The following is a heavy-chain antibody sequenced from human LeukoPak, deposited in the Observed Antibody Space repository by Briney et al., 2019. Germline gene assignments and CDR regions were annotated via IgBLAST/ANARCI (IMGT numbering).Heavy chain of an antibody. V-gene: IGHV4-59*01. CDR3: ARTIAAAATDPGYFDY. D-gene: IGHD6-13*01. CDR2: IYYSGST. Sequence: SETLSLTCTVSGGSISSYYWSWIRQPPGKGLEWIEYIYYSGSTNYNPSLKSRVTISVDTSKNQFSLKLSSVTAADTAVYYCARTIAAAATDPGYFDYWGQGTLVTVSS. CDR1: GGSISSYY. J-gene: IGHJ4*02.